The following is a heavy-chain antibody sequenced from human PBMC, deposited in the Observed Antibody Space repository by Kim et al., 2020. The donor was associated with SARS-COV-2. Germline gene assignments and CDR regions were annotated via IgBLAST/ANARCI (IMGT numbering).Heavy chain of an antibody. CDR1: GFLFSSYE. D-gene: IGHD3-16*01. CDR2: ISSSGSTI. CDR3: ARGGLALHFSNYPMDV. V-gene: IGHV3-48*03. Sequence: GGSLRLSCAASGFLFSSYEMNWVRQAPGRGLEWVSYISSSGSTIYYADSVRGRFTISRDNAKNSLYLQMNSLRAEDTAVYHCARGGLALHFSNYPMDVWGQGTTVTVSS. J-gene: IGHJ6*02.